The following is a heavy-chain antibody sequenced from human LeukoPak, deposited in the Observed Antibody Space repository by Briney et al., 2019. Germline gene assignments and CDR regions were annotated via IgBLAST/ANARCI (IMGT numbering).Heavy chain of an antibody. CDR3: ARSLMVYTEIDY. CDR1: GFTFSNYG. Sequence: GGSLILSCAASGFTFSNYGMHWVRQAPGKGLEWVSYISSSSSYTNYADSVKGRFSVSRDNAKNSLYLQMNSLRAEDTAVYLCARSLMVYTEIDYWGQGTLVTVPS. CDR2: ISSSSSYT. J-gene: IGHJ4*02. V-gene: IGHV3-21*05. D-gene: IGHD2-8*01.